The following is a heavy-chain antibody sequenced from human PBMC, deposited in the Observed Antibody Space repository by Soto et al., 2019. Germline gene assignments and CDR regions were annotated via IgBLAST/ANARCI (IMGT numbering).Heavy chain of an antibody. CDR2: ISGSGGGT. V-gene: IGHV3-23*01. D-gene: IGHD5-12*01. CDR1: GFTFSSYA. J-gene: IGHJ4*02. Sequence: EVQLLESGGGLVQPGGSLRLSCAASGFTFSSYAMSWVRQAPGKGLEWVSAISGSGGGTYYADSVKGRFTISRDNSENTLYLQMNSLRTEDTAVYYCAKDRGEWLRFRGFDSWGQGTLVTVSS. CDR3: AKDRGEWLRFRGFDS.